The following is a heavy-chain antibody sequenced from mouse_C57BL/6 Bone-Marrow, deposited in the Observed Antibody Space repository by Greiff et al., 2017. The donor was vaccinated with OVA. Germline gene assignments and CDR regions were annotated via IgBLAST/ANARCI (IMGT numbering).Heavy chain of an antibody. J-gene: IGHJ3*01. D-gene: IGHD2-2*01. CDR3: TTWGYDALAY. CDR1: GFNIKDDY. V-gene: IGHV14-4*01. Sequence: EVQRVESGAELVRPGASVKLSCTASGFNIKDDYLHWVKQRPDQGLEWIGWIDPENGDTEYASKFQGKATITADTSSNTASLQLSSLTSEDTAVYYCTTWGYDALAYWGQGTLVTVSA. CDR2: IDPENGDT.